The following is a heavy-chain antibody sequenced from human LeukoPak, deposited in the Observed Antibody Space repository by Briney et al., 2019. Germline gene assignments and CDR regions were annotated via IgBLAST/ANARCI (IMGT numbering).Heavy chain of an antibody. CDR2: ISGYNGNT. CDR3: VRDRGEWIDQYYGMDV. Sequence: ASVKVSCKASGYPFTNYGTSWVRQAPGQGLEWMGWISGYNGNTNSAQKVQGRVTMTTGTSTSTAYMELRSLRSDDTAVYYCVRDRGEWIDQYYGMDVWSQGTTVTVSS. CDR1: GYPFTNYG. J-gene: IGHJ6*02. V-gene: IGHV1-18*01. D-gene: IGHD3-10*01.